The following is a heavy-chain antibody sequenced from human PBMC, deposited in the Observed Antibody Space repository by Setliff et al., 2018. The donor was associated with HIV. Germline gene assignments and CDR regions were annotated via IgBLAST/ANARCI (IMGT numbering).Heavy chain of an antibody. J-gene: IGHJ4*02. V-gene: IGHV1-46*01. Sequence: WASVKVSCKASGYTFTRYFMHCVRQAPGQGLEWLGMINPSGGSTWYAQKFQGRVTMTGDTSTNTLYMELSSLRSEDTAVYYCARGWEGGMDYWGQGTRVTVSS. CDR1: GYTFTRYF. CDR3: ARGWEGGMDY. CDR2: INPSGGST. D-gene: IGHD1-26*01.